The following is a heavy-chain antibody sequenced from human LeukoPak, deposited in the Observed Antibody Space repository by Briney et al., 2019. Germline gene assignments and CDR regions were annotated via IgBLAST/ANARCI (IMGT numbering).Heavy chain of an antibody. D-gene: IGHD3-10*01. V-gene: IGHV3-11*04. CDR3: ARDTHLSYGAGFDY. CDR1: GFTFSDYY. CDR2: IRSSGTII. Sequence: GGSLRLSCAASGFTFSDYYTSWIRQAPGKGLEWVSYIRSSGTIIYYADSVKGRFTISKDNAKNSLYLQMTSLRVEDTALYFCARDTHLSYGAGFDYWGQGTLVTVSS. J-gene: IGHJ4*02.